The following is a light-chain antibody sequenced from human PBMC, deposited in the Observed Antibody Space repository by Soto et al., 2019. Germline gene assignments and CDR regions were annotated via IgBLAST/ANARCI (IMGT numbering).Light chain of an antibody. V-gene: IGLV2-8*01. CDR3: NSYAGSPYV. Sequence: QSVLTQPPSASGSPGRSVTISCTGTSSDVGGYNYVSWYQQHPGKAPKLMIYEVNKRPSGVPDRFSGSKSGNTASLTVSGLQAEDEADYYCNSYAGSPYVFGTGTKVTVL. CDR2: EVN. CDR1: SSDVGGYNY. J-gene: IGLJ1*01.